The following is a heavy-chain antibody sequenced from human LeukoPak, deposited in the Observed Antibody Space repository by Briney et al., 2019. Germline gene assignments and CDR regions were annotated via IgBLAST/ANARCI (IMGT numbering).Heavy chain of an antibody. D-gene: IGHD3-22*01. V-gene: IGHV4-61*02. J-gene: IGHJ5*02. Sequence: SETLSLTCTVSGGSISSSSYYWGWIRQPAGKGLEWIGRIYTSGSTNYNPSLKSRVTMSVDTSKNQFSLKLSSVTAADTAVYYCARDLGDYYDSSGYCNWFDPWGQGTLVTVSS. CDR1: GGSISSSSYY. CDR2: IYTSGST. CDR3: ARDLGDYYDSSGYCNWFDP.